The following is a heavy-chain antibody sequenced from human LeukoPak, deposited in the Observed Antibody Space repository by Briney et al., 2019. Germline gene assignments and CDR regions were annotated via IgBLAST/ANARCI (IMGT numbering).Heavy chain of an antibody. J-gene: IGHJ6*02. CDR3: ARDGDPQDYCYYYGMDV. CDR2: ISAYNGNT. D-gene: IGHD7-27*01. Sequence: ASVKVSCKASGYTFTSYGISWVRQAPGQGLEWMGWISAYNGNTNYAQKLQSRVTMTTDTSTSTAYMELRSLRSDDTAVYYCARDGDPQDYCYYYGMDVWGQGTTVTVSS. V-gene: IGHV1-18*01. CDR1: GYTFTSYG.